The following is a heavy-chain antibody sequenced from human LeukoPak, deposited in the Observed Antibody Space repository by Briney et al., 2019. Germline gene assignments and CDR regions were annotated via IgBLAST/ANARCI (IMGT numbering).Heavy chain of an antibody. D-gene: IGHD5-12*01. J-gene: IGHJ6*02. CDR2: ITWNGVTI. V-gene: IGHV3-9*01. CDR1: RSTFNGPA. CDR3: ARDAWRRVFYYGMDV. Sequence: PGRSLRLGGSASRSTFNGPAVNTPLDAPGEGLRGISYITWNGVTIDYADSVKGRFTISRDNAKNSLYLQMNSLRTEDTALYFCARDAWRRVFYYGMDVWGQGTTVAVSS.